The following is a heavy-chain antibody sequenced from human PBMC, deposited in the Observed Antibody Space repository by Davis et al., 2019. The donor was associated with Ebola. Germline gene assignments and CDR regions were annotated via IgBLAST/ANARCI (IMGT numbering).Heavy chain of an antibody. J-gene: IGHJ4*02. V-gene: IGHV3-21*01. Sequence: GESLKISCAASAFTFSTYTMNWVRQAPGKGLEWVSSITSNGYIYYADSVKGRFTISRDNAKNSLYLQMNSLRAEDTAVYYCARVGYSSSWTGDYWGQGTLVTVSS. CDR2: ITSNGYI. CDR1: AFTFSTYT. D-gene: IGHD6-13*01. CDR3: ARVGYSSSWTGDY.